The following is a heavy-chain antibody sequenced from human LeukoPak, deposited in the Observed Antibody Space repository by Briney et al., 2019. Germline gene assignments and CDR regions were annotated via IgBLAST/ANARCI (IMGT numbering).Heavy chain of an antibody. Sequence: ASVKVSCKVSGYTLTELSMHWVRQAPGKGLAWMGGFDPEDGETIYAQKFQGRVTMTEDTSTDTAYMELSSLRSEDTAVYYCATAGVRGAKFDYWGQGTLVTVSS. CDR1: GYTLTELS. CDR2: FDPEDGET. J-gene: IGHJ4*02. D-gene: IGHD3-10*02. V-gene: IGHV1-24*01. CDR3: ATAGVRGAKFDY.